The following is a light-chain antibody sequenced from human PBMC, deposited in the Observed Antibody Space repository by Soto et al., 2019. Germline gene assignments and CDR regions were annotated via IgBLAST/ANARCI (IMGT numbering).Light chain of an antibody. Sequence: NFILTQPHSVSESPGKTVTISCTRSSGSIASNYLQWYQQRPGSAPTTVIYEDNQRPSGVPDRFSGSIDSSSNSASLTISGLETEDEADYYCQSYDSSNHVVFGGGTKLTVL. J-gene: IGLJ2*01. CDR1: SGSIASNY. V-gene: IGLV6-57*04. CDR3: QSYDSSNHVV. CDR2: EDN.